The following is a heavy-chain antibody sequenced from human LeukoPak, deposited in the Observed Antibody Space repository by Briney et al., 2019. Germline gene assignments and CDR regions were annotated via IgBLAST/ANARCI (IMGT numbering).Heavy chain of an antibody. D-gene: IGHD3-10*01. CDR3: TRESATSGSTD. CDR1: GGSISSYY. CDR2: IFTSGNT. J-gene: IGHJ4*02. Sequence: SETLSLTRTVSGGSISSYYWSWIRQPPGKGLEWIGRIFTSGNTNYNSSLKSRVTISYDTSKDQFSLRLSSVTVADTAFYYCTRESATSGSTDWGQGTLVTVSS. V-gene: IGHV4-4*08.